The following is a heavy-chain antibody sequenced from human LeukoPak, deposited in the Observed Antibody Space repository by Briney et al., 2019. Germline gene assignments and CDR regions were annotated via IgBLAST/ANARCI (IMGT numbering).Heavy chain of an antibody. V-gene: IGHV4-59*01. D-gene: IGHD6-13*01. CDR2: IYHSGST. Sequence: SETLSLTCTVSGDFITAYYWSWIRQPPGKGLEWIGYIYHSGSTKYNPSLKSRVTISVDTSQNQFSLKLSSVTAADTAVYYCARADYSSTWSHDYYYMDVWGKGTTVTVSS. CDR1: GDFITAYY. CDR3: ARADYSSTWSHDYYYMDV. J-gene: IGHJ6*03.